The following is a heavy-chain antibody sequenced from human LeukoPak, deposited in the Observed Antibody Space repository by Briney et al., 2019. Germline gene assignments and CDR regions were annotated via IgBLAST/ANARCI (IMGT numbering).Heavy chain of an antibody. D-gene: IGHD4-17*01. V-gene: IGHV4-61*02. CDR2: IYTSGST. CDR3: ARGPTTVTRAFDY. Sequence: SETLSLTCTVSGGSISSGSYYWSWIRQPAGKGLEWIGRIYTSGSTNYNPSLKSRVTMSLDTSMNQFSLTLSSVTAADTDVYYCARGPTTVTRAFDYWGQGTLVTVSS. J-gene: IGHJ4*02. CDR1: GGSISSGSYY.